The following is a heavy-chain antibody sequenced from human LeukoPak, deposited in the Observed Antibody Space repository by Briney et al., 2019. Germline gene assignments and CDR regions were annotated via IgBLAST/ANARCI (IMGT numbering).Heavy chain of an antibody. V-gene: IGHV1-69*05. CDR1: GGSFRTYP. CDR2: LTQFFRRT. D-gene: IGHD3-10*01. Sequence: SVKVPCKASGGSFRTYPISWVRQAPGQGLEWMGGLTQFFRRTNYTQKFQGRLTITTDESSSTAYMELSDLRSDDTAVYYCATSESGRSWDWFAPWGQGTLVTVSS. J-gene: IGHJ5*02. CDR3: ATSESGRSWDWFAP.